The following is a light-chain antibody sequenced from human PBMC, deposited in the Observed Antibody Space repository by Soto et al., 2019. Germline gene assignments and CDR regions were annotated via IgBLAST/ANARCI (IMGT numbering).Light chain of an antibody. CDR2: STS. CDR3: LLYYGGSLV. J-gene: IGLJ2*01. Sequence: QTVVTQEPSLTVSPGGTVTLTCASSTGAVTGDFFPNWFQQKPGQAPRALIYSTSEKHSWTPARFSGSLLGGRAALTLSGVQPEDEAEYYCLLYYGGSLVFGGGTKLTVL. V-gene: IGLV7-43*01. CDR1: TGAVTGDFF.